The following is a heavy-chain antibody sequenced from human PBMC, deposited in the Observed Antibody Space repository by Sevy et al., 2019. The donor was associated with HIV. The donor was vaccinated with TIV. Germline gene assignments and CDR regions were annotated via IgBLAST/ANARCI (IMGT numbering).Heavy chain of an antibody. Sequence: GGSLRLSCVASGFIFSSYGMHWVRQAPGKGLEWVAVISFDGSHEFYADSVKGRFTISRDDSKNTLYLQMNSLTSEATAVYYCAKDSRSCTTGNCSLYPLSNWFDPWGQGTRVTVSS. J-gene: IGHJ5*02. CDR2: ISFDGSHE. D-gene: IGHD2-15*01. V-gene: IGHV3-30*18. CDR1: GFIFSSYG. CDR3: AKDSRSCTTGNCSLYPLSNWFDP.